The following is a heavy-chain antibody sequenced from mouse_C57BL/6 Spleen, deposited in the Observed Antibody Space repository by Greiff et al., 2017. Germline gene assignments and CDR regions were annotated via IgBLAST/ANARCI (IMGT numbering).Heavy chain of an antibody. CDR2: IDPSDSET. Sequence: QVQLQQPGAELVRPGSSVKLSCKASGYTFTSYWMHWVKQRPIQGLEWIGNIDPSDSETHYNQKFKDKATLTVDKSSSTAYMQLSSLTSEDSAVYYCARRYGSSFYYARDYWGQGTSVTVSS. D-gene: IGHD1-1*01. V-gene: IGHV1-52*01. CDR1: GYTFTSYW. CDR3: ARRYGSSFYYARDY. J-gene: IGHJ4*01.